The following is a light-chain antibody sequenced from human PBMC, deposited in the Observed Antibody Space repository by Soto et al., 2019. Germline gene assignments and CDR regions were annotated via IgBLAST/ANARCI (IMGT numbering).Light chain of an antibody. CDR3: SSSTNTNTLVI. V-gene: IGLV2-14*01. J-gene: IGLJ2*01. CDR1: SSDIGRYKF. CDR2: EGT. Sequence: QSVLTQPAPVSGSPGQSITISCTGTSSDIGRYKFVSWFQQHPGKAPKLLIFEGTNRPSGVSNRFSGSKSGNTASLTISGLQAEDEAIYFCSSSTNTNTLVIFGGGTKVTVL.